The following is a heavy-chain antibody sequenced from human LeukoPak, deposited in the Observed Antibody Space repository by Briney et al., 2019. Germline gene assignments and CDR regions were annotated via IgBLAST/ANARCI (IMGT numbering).Heavy chain of an antibody. CDR2: IIPILGIA. D-gene: IGHD4-17*01. J-gene: IGHJ3*02. Sequence: GASVKVSCKASGGTFSSYAISWVRQAPGQGLEWMGRIIPILGIANYAQKFQGRVTITADKSTSTAYMELSSLRSEDTAVYYCASTGRLRLSDAFDIWGQGTMVTVSS. CDR3: ASTGRLRLSDAFDI. V-gene: IGHV1-69*04. CDR1: GGTFSSYA.